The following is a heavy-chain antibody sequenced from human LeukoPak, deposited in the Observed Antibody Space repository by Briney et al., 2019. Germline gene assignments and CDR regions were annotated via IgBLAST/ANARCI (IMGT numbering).Heavy chain of an antibody. J-gene: IGHJ4*02. D-gene: IGHD3-22*01. CDR3: SRSPQGLILDY. Sequence: HGESLKISCQGSGYIFTSYWISWVRQLPGKGLEWMGRIDPSDSYTNYSPSFQGHVTISADKSINTAYLQWTSLKASDTAMYYCSRSPQGLILDYWGQGTLVTVSS. CDR1: GYIFTSYW. V-gene: IGHV5-10-1*01. CDR2: IDPSDSYT.